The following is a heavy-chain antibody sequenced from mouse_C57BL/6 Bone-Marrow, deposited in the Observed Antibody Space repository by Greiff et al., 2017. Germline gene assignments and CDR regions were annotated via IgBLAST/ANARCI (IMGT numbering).Heavy chain of an antibody. D-gene: IGHD3-2*02. CDR3: ARKGGGSGYVFFLAY. J-gene: IGHJ3*01. Sequence: QVQLQQSGAELARPGASVKLSCKASGYTFTSYGISWVKQRTGQGLEWIGEIYPRSGNTYYNEKFKGKATLTADKSSSPAYMELRSLTSEDSAVXCCARKGGGSGYVFFLAYWGQGTLVTVSA. V-gene: IGHV1-81*01. CDR1: GYTFTSYG. CDR2: IYPRSGNT.